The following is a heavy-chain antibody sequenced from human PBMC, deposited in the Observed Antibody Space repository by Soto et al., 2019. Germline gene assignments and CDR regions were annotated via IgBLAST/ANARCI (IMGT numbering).Heavy chain of an antibody. CDR2: ISPGSRYP. Sequence: GGSLRRSCAGSGFTFGDSYMSRIRQAPGTGLEWLSYISPGSRYPAYSDSVKGRFTISRDNAKRSLYLQMMSLTAEDPAIYYCVRGGGGGLFEPWGQGTMVTVAS. CDR1: GFTFGDSY. D-gene: IGHD2-15*01. V-gene: IGHV3-11*06. CDR3: VRGGGGGLFEP. J-gene: IGHJ5*02.